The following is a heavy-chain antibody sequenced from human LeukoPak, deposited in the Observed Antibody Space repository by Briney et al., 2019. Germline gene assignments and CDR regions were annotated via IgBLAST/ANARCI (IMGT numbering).Heavy chain of an antibody. D-gene: IGHD4-11*01. CDR1: GYSLTELS. Sequence: GASVKVSCKVSGYSLTELSMHWVRQAPGQGLEWLGIINPIGGTTDYAQKFQGRVTMTRDTSTSTVYMELSSLSPEDTAVYYCARQQGLQNLNFDYWGQGTLVTVSS. CDR3: ARQQGLQNLNFDY. CDR2: INPIGGTT. V-gene: IGHV1-46*01. J-gene: IGHJ4*02.